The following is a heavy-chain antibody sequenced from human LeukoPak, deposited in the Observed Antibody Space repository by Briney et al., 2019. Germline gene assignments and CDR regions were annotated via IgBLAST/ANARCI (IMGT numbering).Heavy chain of an antibody. CDR1: GGSFSGYY. J-gene: IGHJ3*02. CDR2: VYTSGST. Sequence: SETLSLTCAVYGGSFSGYYWSWIRQPAGEGLEWIGRVYTSGSTYYNPPLKSRVTISFDTSKNQFSLRLSSVTAADTAVYYCARERGGEGALDIWGQGTLVTVSS. D-gene: IGHD3-10*01. CDR3: ARERGGEGALDI. V-gene: IGHV4-4*07.